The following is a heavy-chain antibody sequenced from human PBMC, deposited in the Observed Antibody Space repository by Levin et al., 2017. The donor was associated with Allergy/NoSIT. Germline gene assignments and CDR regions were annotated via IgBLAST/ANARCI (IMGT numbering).Heavy chain of an antibody. V-gene: IGHV1-18*01. J-gene: IGHJ4*01. Sequence: GGSLRLSCKASGYSFTDYGISWVRQAPGQGLEWMGWISPYNGNTNYPEKVQGRVTMTTDTSTNTGYMELRSLRSDDTAVYYCVREGVANCRAGKCYNFAYWGHGTQVTVSS. D-gene: IGHD2-15*01. CDR3: VREGVANCRAGKCYNFAY. CDR2: ISPYNGNT. CDR1: GYSFTDYG.